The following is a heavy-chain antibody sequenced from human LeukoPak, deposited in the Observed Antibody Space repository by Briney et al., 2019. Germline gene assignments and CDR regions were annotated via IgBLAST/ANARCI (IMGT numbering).Heavy chain of an antibody. Sequence: SETLSLTCTVSGGSISSSSYYWGWIRQPPGKGLEWIGSIYYSGSTYYNPSLKSRVTISVDTSKNQFSLKLSSVTAADTAVYYCASIAVAGLISFDYWGQGTLVTVSS. D-gene: IGHD6-19*01. J-gene: IGHJ4*02. V-gene: IGHV4-39*01. CDR1: GGSISSSSYY. CDR2: IYYSGST. CDR3: ASIAVAGLISFDY.